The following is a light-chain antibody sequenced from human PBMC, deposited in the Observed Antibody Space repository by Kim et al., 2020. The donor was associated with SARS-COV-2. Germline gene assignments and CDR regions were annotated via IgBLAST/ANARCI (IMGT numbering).Light chain of an antibody. J-gene: IGLJ2*01. CDR2: RNN. V-gene: IGLV1-47*01. Sequence: QSVLTQPPSASGTPGQRVTISCSGSSSNIGSNYVYWYQQLPGTAPELLIYRNNQRPSGVPDRFSGSKSGTSASLAISGLRSEDEADYYCAAWDDSLRDVVFGGGTQLTVL. CDR1: SSNIGSNY. CDR3: AAWDDSLRDVV.